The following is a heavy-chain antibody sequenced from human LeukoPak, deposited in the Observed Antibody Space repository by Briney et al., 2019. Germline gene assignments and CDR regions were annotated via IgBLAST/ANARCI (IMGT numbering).Heavy chain of an antibody. D-gene: IGHD3-10*01. CDR1: SGSISSSNW. V-gene: IGHV4-4*02. Sequence: SGTLSLTCAVSSGSISSSNWWSWVRQPPGKGLEWIGEIYHSGSTNYNPSLKSRVTISVDKSKNQFSLKLSSVTAADTAVYYCARSMVRGVIAYNWFDPWGQGTLVTVSS. CDR2: IYHSGST. CDR3: ARSMVRGVIAYNWFDP. J-gene: IGHJ5*02.